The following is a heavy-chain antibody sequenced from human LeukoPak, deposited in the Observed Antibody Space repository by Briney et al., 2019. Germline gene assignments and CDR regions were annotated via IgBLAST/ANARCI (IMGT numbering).Heavy chain of an antibody. CDR2: IYSGGST. CDR1: GFTVSTHY. J-gene: IGHJ4*02. Sequence: PGGSLRLSCAASGFTVSTHYMTWVRQAPGKGLEWVSVIYSGGSTYYADSVTGRFTISRDSSKNTLYLQMNSLRTEDTAVYYCARLPNYWGQGTLVTVSS. V-gene: IGHV3-66*02. CDR3: ARLPNY.